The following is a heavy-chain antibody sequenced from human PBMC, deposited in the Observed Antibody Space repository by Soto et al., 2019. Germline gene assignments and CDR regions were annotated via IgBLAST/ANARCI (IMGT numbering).Heavy chain of an antibody. V-gene: IGHV3-15*01. CDR1: GFTFSNAW. CDR3: LVMPLLRHFDWLKDDVDV. CDR2: IISKTDGGAT. D-gene: IGHD3-9*01. Sequence: PGGSLRLSCAASGFTFSNAWMSWVRQSPGKGLEWVGRIISKTDGGATDYAAPVKGRFTISRDDSKNTLYLQMNSLKIEDTGVYYCLVMPLLRHFDWLKDDVDVWGQGTTVTVSS. J-gene: IGHJ6*02.